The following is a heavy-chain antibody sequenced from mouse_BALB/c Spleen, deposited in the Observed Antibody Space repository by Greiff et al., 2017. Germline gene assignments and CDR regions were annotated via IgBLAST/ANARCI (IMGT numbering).Heavy chain of an antibody. CDR2: ISSGGST. V-gene: IGHV5-6-5*01. CDR3: AREGGFYAMDY. J-gene: IGHJ4*01. D-gene: IGHD1-1*02. Sequence: EVHLVESGGGLVKPGGSLKLSCAASGFTFSSYAMSWVRQTPEKRLEWVASISSGGSTYYPDSVKGRFTISRDNARNILYLQMSSLRSEDTAMYYCAREGGFYAMDYWGQGTSVTVSS. CDR1: GFTFSSYA.